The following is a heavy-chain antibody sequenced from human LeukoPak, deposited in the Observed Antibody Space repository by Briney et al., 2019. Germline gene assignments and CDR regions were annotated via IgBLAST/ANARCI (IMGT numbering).Heavy chain of an antibody. Sequence: LVKVSCKASGGTFSSYAISWVRQAPGQGLEWMGWIIPIFGTANYAQKFQGRVTITADESTSTAYMELSSLRSEDTAVYYCARSGYCSGGSCFAWFDYWGQGTLVTVSS. D-gene: IGHD2-15*01. CDR1: GGTFSSYA. CDR3: ARSGYCSGGSCFAWFDY. CDR2: IIPIFGTA. J-gene: IGHJ4*02. V-gene: IGHV1-69*13.